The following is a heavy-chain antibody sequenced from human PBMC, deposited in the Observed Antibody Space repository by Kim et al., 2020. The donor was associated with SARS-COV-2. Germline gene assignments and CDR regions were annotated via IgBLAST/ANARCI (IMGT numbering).Heavy chain of an antibody. Sequence: GGSLRLYCAASGFTFSSYSMNWVRQAPGKGLEWVSSISSSSSYIYYADSVKGQFTISRDNAKNSLYLQMNSLRAEDTAVYYCARGDSSSWYWESLEGLGGMDVWGQGTTVTVSS. CDR1: GFTFSSYS. V-gene: IGHV3-21*01. CDR2: ISSSSSYI. D-gene: IGHD6-13*01. J-gene: IGHJ6*02. CDR3: ARGDSSSWYWESLEGLGGMDV.